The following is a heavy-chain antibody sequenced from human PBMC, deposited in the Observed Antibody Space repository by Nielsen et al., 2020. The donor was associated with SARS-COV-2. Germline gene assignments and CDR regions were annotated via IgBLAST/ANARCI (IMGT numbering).Heavy chain of an antibody. V-gene: IGHV1-2*02. J-gene: IGHJ4*02. D-gene: IGHD3-3*01. CDR3: ARHIPYYDFWSGPTAFDY. Sequence: ASVKVSCKASGYTFTGYYMHWVRQAPGQGLEWMGWINPNSGGTNYAQKFQGRVTMTRDTSISTAYMELSRLRSDDTAVYYCARHIPYYDFWSGPTAFDYWGQGTLVTASS. CDR2: INPNSGGT. CDR1: GYTFTGYY.